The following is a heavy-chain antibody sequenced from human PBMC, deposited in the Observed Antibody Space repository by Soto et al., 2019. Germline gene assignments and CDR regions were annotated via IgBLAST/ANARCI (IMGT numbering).Heavy chain of an antibody. CDR2: HYSGGST. Sequence: PGGPLRLSCAISGFSVSSNYLSWVRQAPGKGLEWVSVHYSGGSTYYADSVQGRFTIPRDKSNNTLYLQMRRVRAEDTAVYFCARHRHPRGTVGATSPLDPWGQGTQVTVSS. CDR3: ARHRHPRGTVGATSPLDP. D-gene: IGHD1-26*01. CDR1: GFSVSSNY. V-gene: IGHV3-53*01. J-gene: IGHJ5*02.